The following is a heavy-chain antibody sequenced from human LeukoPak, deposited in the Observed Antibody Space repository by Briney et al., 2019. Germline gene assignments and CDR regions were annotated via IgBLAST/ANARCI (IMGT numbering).Heavy chain of an antibody. V-gene: IGHV3-7*01. CDR3: ARDGGRAINY. D-gene: IGHD5-24*01. Sequence: GGSLRLSCAASGFTFSTYWMSWVRQAPGKGLEWVANIKEDGSEKYYVDSVRGRFTISRDNAKNSLFLQMNSLRAEDTAVYYCARDGGRAINYWGQGTLVTVS. CDR2: IKEDGSEK. J-gene: IGHJ4*02. CDR1: GFTFSTYW.